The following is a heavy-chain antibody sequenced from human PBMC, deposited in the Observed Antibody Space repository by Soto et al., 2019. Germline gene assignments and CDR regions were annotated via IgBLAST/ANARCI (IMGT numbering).Heavy chain of an antibody. J-gene: IGHJ6*02. V-gene: IGHV5-51*01. D-gene: IGHD5-12*01. CDR1: GYSFTSYC. CDR2: IYPGDSDT. CDR3: ARRGGYRGYDLGEDYYYYYGMDV. Sequence: GESLKISCKGSGYSFTSYCIGWVRQMPGKGLEWMGIIYPGDSDTRYSPSFQGQVTISADKSISTAYLQWSSLKASDTAMYYCARRGGYRGYDLGEDYYYYYGMDVCGQVTTVTVSS.